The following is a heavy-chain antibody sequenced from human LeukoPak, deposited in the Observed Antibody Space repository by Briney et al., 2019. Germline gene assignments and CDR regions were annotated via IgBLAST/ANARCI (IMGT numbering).Heavy chain of an antibody. CDR2: IYYSGST. CDR3: ARQEEGLLRYFDWLR. Sequence: PSETLSLTCTVSGGSISSYYWSWIRQPPGKGLEWIGYIYYSGSTNYNPSLKSRVTMSVDTSKNQFSLKLSSVTAADTAVYYCARQEEGLLRYFDWLRWGQGTLVTVSS. CDR1: GGSISSYY. J-gene: IGHJ4*02. V-gene: IGHV4-59*08. D-gene: IGHD3-9*01.